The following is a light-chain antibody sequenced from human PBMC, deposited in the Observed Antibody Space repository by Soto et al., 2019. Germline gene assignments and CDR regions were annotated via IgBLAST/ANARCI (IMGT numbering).Light chain of an antibody. V-gene: IGLV2-8*01. J-gene: IGLJ1*01. CDR3: ISYAGSDFYV. CDR2: EVS. CDR1: SSDVGSYNY. Sequence: QSALTQPPSASGSPGQSVTISCTGTSSDVGSYNYVSWYQQHPGKAPKLMISEVSKRPSGVPDRFSGSKSGNTASLTVSRLQAGDEADYYCISYAGSDFYVFGTGTKLTVL.